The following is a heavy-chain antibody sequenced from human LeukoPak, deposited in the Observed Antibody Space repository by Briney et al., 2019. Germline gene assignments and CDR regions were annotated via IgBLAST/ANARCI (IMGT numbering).Heavy chain of an antibody. V-gene: IGHV3-23*01. J-gene: IGHJ6*02. D-gene: IGHD3-3*01. CDR3: AKDRTPRITIFGVAHYGMDV. CDR2: ISGSGGST. CDR1: GFTFNSYA. Sequence: RAGGSLRLSCAASGFTFNSYAINWVRQAPGKGLEWVSAISGSGGSTYYADSVKGRFTISRDNSKSTLYLQMNSLRAEDTAVYYCAKDRTPRITIFGVAHYGMDVWGQGTTVTVSS.